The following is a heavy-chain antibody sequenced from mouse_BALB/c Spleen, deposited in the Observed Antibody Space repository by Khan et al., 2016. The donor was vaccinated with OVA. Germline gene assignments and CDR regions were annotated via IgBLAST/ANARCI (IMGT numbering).Heavy chain of an antibody. CDR2: ISSGGSYN. CDR3: ARLAYYYGSEGFAY. CDR1: GFTFSTYG. D-gene: IGHD1-1*01. Sequence: EVELVESGGDLVKPEGSLKLSCAASGFTFSTYGMSWVRQTPDKRLEWVATISSGGSYNYYPDSVKGRFTISRDNAKNTLYLQMSSLKSEDTAIYYCARLAYYYGSEGFAYWGQVTLVTVSA. V-gene: IGHV5-6*01. J-gene: IGHJ3*01.